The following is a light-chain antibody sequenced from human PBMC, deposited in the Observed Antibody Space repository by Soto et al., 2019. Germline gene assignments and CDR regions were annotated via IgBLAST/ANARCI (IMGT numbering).Light chain of an antibody. V-gene: IGKV3-11*01. CDR2: DVS. J-gene: IGKJ5*01. Sequence: EMVLTQSPGTLSLSPGERATLSCRASQSFTSHLAWYQQKPGQAPRLLIYDVSNRATDVPARFSGSGSGTDFTLTISSLEPEDFAVYYCQQRDYWQVTFGQGTRLEIK. CDR1: QSFTSH. CDR3: QQRDYWQVT.